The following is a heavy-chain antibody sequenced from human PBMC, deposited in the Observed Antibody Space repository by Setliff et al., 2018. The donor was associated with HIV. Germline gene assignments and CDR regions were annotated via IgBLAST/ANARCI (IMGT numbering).Heavy chain of an antibody. J-gene: IGHJ4*02. CDR1: GFTFSNFW. CDR2: IKEDGSET. V-gene: IGHV3-7*01. D-gene: IGHD1-1*01. Sequence: PGGSLRLSCATSGFTFSNFWMTWVRQAPGKGLEWVANIKEDGSETFYVDSVKGRFTMSRDNAKNLVYLEMNSLKAEDTAVYYCAGSRGYFVQADWGQGTLVTVSS. CDR3: AGSRGYFVQAD.